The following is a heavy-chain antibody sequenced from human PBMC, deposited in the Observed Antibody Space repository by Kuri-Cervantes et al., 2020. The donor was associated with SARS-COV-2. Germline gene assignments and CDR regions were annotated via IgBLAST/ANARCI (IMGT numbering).Heavy chain of an antibody. CDR3: ARGLHRDPLDI. J-gene: IGHJ3*02. V-gene: IGHV3-7*04. Sequence: GESLKISCAASGFTLSSNWMSWVRQAPGKGLEWVANIKQGASEIYYVDSVKGRFTISRDNAKNSLYLQMNSLRVEDTAVYYCARGLHRDPLDIWGQGTVVTVSS. CDR2: IKQGASEI. CDR1: GFTLSSNW.